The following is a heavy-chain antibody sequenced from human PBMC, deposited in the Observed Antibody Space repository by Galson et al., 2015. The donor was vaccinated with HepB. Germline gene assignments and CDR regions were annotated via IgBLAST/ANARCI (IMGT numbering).Heavy chain of an antibody. Sequence: SLRLSCAASGFTVTTYGMNWVRQAPGKGLEWVAVISHSGRTTHYADSVKGRFTVTRDNAKNTLSLQMNSLRDEDTAVYYCAKSLGTGAARGLDVWGQGTTVTVSS. CDR1: GFTVTTYG. J-gene: IGHJ6*02. D-gene: IGHD2-8*02. V-gene: IGHV3-23*01. CDR2: ISHSGRTT. CDR3: AKSLGTGAARGLDV.